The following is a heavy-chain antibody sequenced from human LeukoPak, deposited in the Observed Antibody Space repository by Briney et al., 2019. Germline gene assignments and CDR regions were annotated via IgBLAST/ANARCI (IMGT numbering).Heavy chain of an antibody. CDR3: AKDSITMVRGVMRPNFDY. Sequence: PGGSLRLSCAASGFTFSSYSMNWVRQAPGKGLEWVSSISSSGGSTYYADSVKGRFTISRDNSKNTLYLQMNSLRAEDTAVYYCAKDSITMVRGVMRPNFDYWGQGTLVTVSS. CDR2: ISSSGGST. V-gene: IGHV3-23*01. J-gene: IGHJ4*02. CDR1: GFTFSSYS. D-gene: IGHD3-10*01.